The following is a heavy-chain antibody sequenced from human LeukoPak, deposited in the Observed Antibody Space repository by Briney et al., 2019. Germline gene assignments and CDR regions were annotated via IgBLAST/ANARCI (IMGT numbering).Heavy chain of an antibody. D-gene: IGHD2-15*01. CDR1: AFTFSSYS. CDR3: ATEGPLPGGHDY. Sequence: GGSLRLSCAASAFTFSSYSMNWVRQAPGKGLELVSSISSSGSYIYYADSVKGRFTISRDNAKKPLYLQMNSLRAEDTAVYYCATEGPLPGGHDYWGQGTLVTVFS. J-gene: IGHJ4*02. V-gene: IGHV3-21*01. CDR2: ISSSGSYI.